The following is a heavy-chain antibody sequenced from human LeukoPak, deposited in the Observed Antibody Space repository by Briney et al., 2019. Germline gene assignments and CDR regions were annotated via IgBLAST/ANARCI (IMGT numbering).Heavy chain of an antibody. CDR3: AKASGQWLVTH. Sequence: PGGSLRLSRAASGLTFSNYVMNWVRQAPGEGLEWVSAISGSGGSTYYADSVTGRFTTSRDNSKNTLYLQMNSLRAEDTAVYYCAKASGQWLVTHWGQGTLVTVSS. V-gene: IGHV3-23*01. D-gene: IGHD6-19*01. J-gene: IGHJ4*02. CDR1: GLTFSNYV. CDR2: ISGSGGST.